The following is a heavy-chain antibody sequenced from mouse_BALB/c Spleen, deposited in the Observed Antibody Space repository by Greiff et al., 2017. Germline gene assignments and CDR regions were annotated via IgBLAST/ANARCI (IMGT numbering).Heavy chain of an antibody. CDR3: ARWGNYGRGYYAMDY. J-gene: IGHJ4*01. D-gene: IGHD2-1*01. Sequence: EVKLMESGPELVKPGASVKMSCKASGYTFTSYVMHWVKQKPGQGLEWIGYINPYNDGTKYNEKFKGKATLTSDKSSSTAYMELSSLTSEDSAVYYCARWGNYGRGYYAMDYWGQGTSVTVSS. V-gene: IGHV1-14*01. CDR2: INPYNDGT. CDR1: GYTFTSYV.